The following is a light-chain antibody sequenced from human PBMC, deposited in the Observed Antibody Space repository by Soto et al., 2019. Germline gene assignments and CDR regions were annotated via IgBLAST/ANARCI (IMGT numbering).Light chain of an antibody. CDR3: QQSFGSPPIT. J-gene: IGKJ5*01. CDR1: QNIENY. Sequence: DIQMTQSPSSLSASLGDTVTISCRARQNIENYLHWYQQKAGKAPEVLLYVASVLKDGVSSRFSGSGYGTDFTLTIPNLQPEDFAMYYCQQSFGSPPITFGQGTRLDIK. V-gene: IGKV1-39*01. CDR2: VAS.